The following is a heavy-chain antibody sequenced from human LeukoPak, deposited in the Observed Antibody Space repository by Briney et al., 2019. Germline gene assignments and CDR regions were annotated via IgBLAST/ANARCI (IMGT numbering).Heavy chain of an antibody. CDR3: ALICFGDQYRGGFDY. J-gene: IGHJ4*02. CDR1: GYTLTTYA. CDR2: INAGNGNT. Sequence: ASVKVSCKAAGYTLTTYAIHWVGQALGQRLEWMGWINAGNGNTRYLQKFQGRVTITRDTSASIAYMDLSSLRSEDTAVYYCALICFGDQYRGGFDYWGQGPQVTVSS. V-gene: IGHV1-3*01. D-gene: IGHD3-10*01.